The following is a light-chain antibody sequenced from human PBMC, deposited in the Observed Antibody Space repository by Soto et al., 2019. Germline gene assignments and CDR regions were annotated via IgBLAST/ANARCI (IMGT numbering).Light chain of an antibody. J-gene: IGKJ5*01. V-gene: IGKV3D-20*02. Sequence: DIVLTQSPGTLSLSPGERATLSCRASQSVRSTYLGWYQHKRGQAPRLLIYGTSNRATGIPARFSGSGSGTDFTLTISSLEPEDSAVYYCQQRHMWPITFGQGTGLEIK. CDR1: QSVRSTY. CDR2: GTS. CDR3: QQRHMWPIT.